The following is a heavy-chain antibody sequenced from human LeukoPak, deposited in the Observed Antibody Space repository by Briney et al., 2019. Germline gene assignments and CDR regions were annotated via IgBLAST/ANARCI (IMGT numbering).Heavy chain of an antibody. CDR3: ADQPHCSGGSCYSEAFDY. Sequence: PSETLSLTCTVSGGSISSSSYYWGWIRQPPGKGLEWIGSIYYSGSTYYNPSLKSRVTISVDTSKNQFSLKLSSATAADTAVYYCADQPHCSGGSCYSEAFDYWGQGTLVTVSS. V-gene: IGHV4-39*01. J-gene: IGHJ4*02. D-gene: IGHD2-15*01. CDR1: GGSISSSSYY. CDR2: IYYSGST.